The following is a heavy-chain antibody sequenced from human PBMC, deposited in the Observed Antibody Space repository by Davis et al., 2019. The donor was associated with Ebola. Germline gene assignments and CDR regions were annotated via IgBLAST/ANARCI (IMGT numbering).Heavy chain of an antibody. CDR3: ARGGGTISVSGVVA. Sequence: SLKISCAASGFTFSRSGMHWVRQAPGKGLEWVAVMWYDGSKQYYPESVEGRFTISRDTSTNTLYLQLNSLRAEDTAVYYWARGGGTISVSGVVAGGQGTTVTVSS. V-gene: IGHV3-33*01. CDR2: MWYDGSKQ. CDR1: GFTFSRSG. D-gene: IGHD5-24*01. J-gene: IGHJ6*02.